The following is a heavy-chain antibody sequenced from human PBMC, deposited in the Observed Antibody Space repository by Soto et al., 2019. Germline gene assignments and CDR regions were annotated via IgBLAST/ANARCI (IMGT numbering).Heavy chain of an antibody. Sequence: SETLSLTCTVSGGSISSYYWSWIRQPPGKGLEWIGYIYYSGSTNYNPSLESRVTISVDTSKSQFSLKLSSVTAADTAVYYCARGPVAAAGNRLDPWGQGTLVTVSS. D-gene: IGHD6-13*01. V-gene: IGHV4-59*01. CDR1: GGSISSYY. CDR2: IYYSGST. J-gene: IGHJ5*02. CDR3: ARGPVAAAGNRLDP.